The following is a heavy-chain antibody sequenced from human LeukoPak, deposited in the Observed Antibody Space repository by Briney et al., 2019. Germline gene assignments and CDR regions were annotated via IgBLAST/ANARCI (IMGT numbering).Heavy chain of an antibody. D-gene: IGHD1-26*01. CDR1: GFTFHGYP. V-gene: IGHV3-23*01. CDR2: ISGSGLST. CDR3: ARGQGVVGATTRGYFGY. J-gene: IGHJ4*02. Sequence: GGSLRLSCAASGFTFHGYPMTCVRQAPGKGLEWVSTISGSGLSTYYADSVKGRFSISRDNSNHTLYLQMSSVRADDTAVYYCARGQGVVGATTRGYFGYWGQGALVTVSS.